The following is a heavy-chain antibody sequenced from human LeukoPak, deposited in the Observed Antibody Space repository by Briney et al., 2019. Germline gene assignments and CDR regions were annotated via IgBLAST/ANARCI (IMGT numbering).Heavy chain of an antibody. CDR2: INWNGGST. CDR1: GFTFDDYG. Sequence: GGSLRLSCAASGFTFDDYGMNWVRQAPGKGLEWVSGINWNGGSTGYADSVKGRFTISRDNAKNSLYLQMNSLRAEDTALYYCAREKVFYSFGESLDAFDIWGQGTMVTVSS. V-gene: IGHV3-20*04. J-gene: IGHJ3*02. D-gene: IGHD3-10*01. CDR3: AREKVFYSFGESLDAFDI.